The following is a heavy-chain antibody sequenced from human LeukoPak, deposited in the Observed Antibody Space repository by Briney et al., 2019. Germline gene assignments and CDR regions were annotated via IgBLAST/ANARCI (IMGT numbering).Heavy chain of an antibody. CDR2: INAGNGNT. V-gene: IGHV1-3*01. J-gene: IGHJ6*02. CDR3: ARDQVNSIVVVITTYNYYYGMDV. D-gene: IGHD3-22*01. Sequence: ASVKVSCKASGYTFTSYAMHWVRQAPGQRLEWMGWINAGNGNTEYSQKFQGRVTITRDTSASTAYMELSSLRSEDTAVYYCARDQVNSIVVVITTYNYYYGMDVWGQGTTVTVSS. CDR1: GYTFTSYA.